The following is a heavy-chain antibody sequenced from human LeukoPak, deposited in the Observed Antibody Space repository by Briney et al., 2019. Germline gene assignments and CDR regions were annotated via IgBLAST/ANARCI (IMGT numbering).Heavy chain of an antibody. V-gene: IGHV3-23*01. CDR2: ISGSGGST. CDR1: GFTFSSYA. D-gene: IGHD1-7*01. CDR3: ARDRVQIWHYVGTFDV. J-gene: IGHJ4*02. Sequence: PGGSLRLSCAASGFTFSSYAMSWVRQAPGKGLEWVSAISGSGGSTYYADSVKGRFTISRDNSKNTLYLQMNSLRAEDTAVYYCARDRVQIWHYVGTFDVWGQGALVTVSS.